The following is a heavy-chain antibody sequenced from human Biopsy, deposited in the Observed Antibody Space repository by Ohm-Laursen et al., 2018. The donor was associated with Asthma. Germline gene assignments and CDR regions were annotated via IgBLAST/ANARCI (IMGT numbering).Heavy chain of an antibody. CDR3: ARTFHFWSPYHAEHYQL. V-gene: IGHV3-7*01. Sequence: SLRLSCTAPGFTFGDYWMSWVRQVPGKGLEWVANIKHDGTEKNQVDSLKGRFTISRDNAKNSLYLQMNSLRAEDTAVYYCARTFHFWSPYHAEHYQLWGQGTLVTVSS. CDR2: IKHDGTEK. J-gene: IGHJ1*01. D-gene: IGHD3-3*02. CDR1: GFTFGDYW.